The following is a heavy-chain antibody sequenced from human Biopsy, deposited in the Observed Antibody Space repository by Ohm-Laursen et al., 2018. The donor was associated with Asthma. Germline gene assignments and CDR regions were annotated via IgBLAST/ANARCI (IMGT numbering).Heavy chain of an antibody. V-gene: IGHV4-59*01. CDR1: RGFLRVYV. CDR3: ARGVDRVTGLLDHFDS. Sequence: PGTLSLTCSVYRGFLRVYVWSWIRQPPGKGLESIGHVYYSGSTNYNPSLKSRVTISIDASKNQFSLKLTSVTAADTAVYYCARGVDRVTGLLDHFDSWGQGTLVTVSS. J-gene: IGHJ4*02. D-gene: IGHD2-21*02. CDR2: VYYSGST.